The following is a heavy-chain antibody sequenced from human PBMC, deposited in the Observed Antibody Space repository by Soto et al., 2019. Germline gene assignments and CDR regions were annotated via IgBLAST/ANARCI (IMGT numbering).Heavy chain of an antibody. Sequence: GGSLRLSCAASGFTFSSYSMNWVRQAPGKGLEWVSSISSSSSYIYYADSVKGRFTISRDSAKNSLYLQMNSLRAEDTAVYYCARYYDSSDAFDIWGQGTMVTVSS. J-gene: IGHJ3*02. CDR3: ARYYDSSDAFDI. CDR2: ISSSSSYI. CDR1: GFTFSSYS. D-gene: IGHD3-22*01. V-gene: IGHV3-21*01.